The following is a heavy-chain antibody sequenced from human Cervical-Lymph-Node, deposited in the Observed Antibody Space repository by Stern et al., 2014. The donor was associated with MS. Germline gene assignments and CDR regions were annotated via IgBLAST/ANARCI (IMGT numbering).Heavy chain of an antibody. CDR1: GYSFTAYY. J-gene: IGHJ4*02. Sequence: QVQLVQSGTEVKKPGTSVKVSCRTSGYSFTAYYLHWVRQAPGQGLEWMGWIIPSSGDTNLAQKFQGRTTMTRDTSITTAYLVLSRLSLDDTAVYYCAKSTTITPLDYWGQGSLIIVSS. V-gene: IGHV1-2*02. D-gene: IGHD4-17*01. CDR3: AKSTTITPLDY. CDR2: IIPSSGDT.